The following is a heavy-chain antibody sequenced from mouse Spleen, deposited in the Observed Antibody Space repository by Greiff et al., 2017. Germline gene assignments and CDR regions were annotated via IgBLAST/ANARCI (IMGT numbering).Heavy chain of an antibody. Sequence: EVQVVESGGGLVKLGGSLKLSCAASGFTFSSYAMSWVRQTPEKRLEWVATISSGGGNTYYPDSVKGRFTISRDNAKNTLYLQMSSLKSEDTAMYYCARPYRYDAMDYWGQGTSVTVSS. CDR2: ISSGGGNT. CDR1: GFTFSSYA. CDR3: ARPYRYDAMDY. D-gene: IGHD2-14*01. J-gene: IGHJ4*01. V-gene: IGHV5-9-3*01.